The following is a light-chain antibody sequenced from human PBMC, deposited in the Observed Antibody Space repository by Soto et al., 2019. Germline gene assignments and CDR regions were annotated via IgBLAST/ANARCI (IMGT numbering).Light chain of an antibody. V-gene: IGKV1-12*01. CDR3: QQPYSFPWT. CDR2: AAS. J-gene: IGKJ1*01. CDR1: QGISSW. Sequence: DIQMTQSPSSVSASVGDRVTMTCRASQGISSWWVWYQQKPGKAPKLLIYAASSLQSGVPSRFRRSGSETDVTLTISGLQPEDLAPYYCQQPYSFPWTFGQGTKVEIK.